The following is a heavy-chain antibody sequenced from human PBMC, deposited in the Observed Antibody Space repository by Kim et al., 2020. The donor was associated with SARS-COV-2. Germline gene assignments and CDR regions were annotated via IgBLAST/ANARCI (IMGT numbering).Heavy chain of an antibody. CDR3: ARETGSAPLDAFDI. J-gene: IGHJ3*02. D-gene: IGHD1-26*01. V-gene: IGHV4-59*01. CDR2: IYYSGST. Sequence: SETLSLTCTVSGGSISSYYLSWIRQPPGKGLEWIGYIYYSGSTNYNPSLKSRVTISVDTSKNQFSLKLSSVTAADTAVYYCARETGSAPLDAFDIWGQGTMVTVSS. CDR1: GGSISSYY.